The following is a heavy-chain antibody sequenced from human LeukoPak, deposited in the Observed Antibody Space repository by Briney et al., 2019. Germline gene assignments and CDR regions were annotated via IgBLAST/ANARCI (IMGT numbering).Heavy chain of an antibody. Sequence: ASVKVSCKASGYTFTGYYMHWVRQAPGQGLEWMGWINPNSGGTNYAQKFQGRVTMTRDTSISTAYMELSRLRSDDTAVYYCAREAAAGAGWFDPWGQGTLVTVSS. V-gene: IGHV1-2*02. CDR3: AREAAAGAGWFDP. J-gene: IGHJ5*02. CDR2: INPNSGGT. D-gene: IGHD6-13*01. CDR1: GYTFTGYY.